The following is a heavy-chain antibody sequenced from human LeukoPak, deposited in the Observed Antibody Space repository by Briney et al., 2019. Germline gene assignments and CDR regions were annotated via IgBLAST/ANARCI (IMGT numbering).Heavy chain of an antibody. Sequence: GGSLRLSCAASGFTFSTYGMHWVRQAPGKGLEWVSVITGSGGNTFYADSVKGRFIISRDNSKNTLYLQMNSLRVEDTAVYYCAKGAYCSGGNCYLGDLDYWGQGTLVTVSS. CDR3: AKGAYCSGGNCYLGDLDY. D-gene: IGHD2-15*01. CDR1: GFTFSTYG. J-gene: IGHJ4*02. V-gene: IGHV3-23*01. CDR2: ITGSGGNT.